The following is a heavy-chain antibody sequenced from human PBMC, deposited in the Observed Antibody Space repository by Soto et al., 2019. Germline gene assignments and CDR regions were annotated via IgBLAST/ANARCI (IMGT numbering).Heavy chain of an antibody. CDR1: GGPVSSGSYY. V-gene: IGHV4-61*01. D-gene: IGHD6-13*01. J-gene: IGHJ5*02. CDR2: IYYSGST. CDR3: ERGRIIEEAGTWRGNWFDP. Sequence: SETLSLTCTVSGGPVSSGSYYWSWIRQPPGKGLEWIGYIYYSGSTNYNPSLKSRVTISVDTSKNQFSLKLSSVTAADTAVYYCERGRIIEEAGTWRGNWFDPWCQGTLVTVSS.